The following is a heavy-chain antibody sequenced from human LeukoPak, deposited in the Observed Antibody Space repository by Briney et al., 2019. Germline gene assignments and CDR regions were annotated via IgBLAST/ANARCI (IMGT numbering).Heavy chain of an antibody. Sequence: GGSLRLSCAASGFTFSFYTMTWVRQVPGKGLEWVSSISTSNTYIYYADSVKGRFTISRDNAKKSVYLQMNSLRSEDTAVYYCATRDGYNQWDYYYMDVWGKGTTVTISS. J-gene: IGHJ6*03. D-gene: IGHD5-24*01. CDR3: ATRDGYNQWDYYYMDV. CDR1: GFTFSFYT. V-gene: IGHV3-21*04. CDR2: ISTSNTYI.